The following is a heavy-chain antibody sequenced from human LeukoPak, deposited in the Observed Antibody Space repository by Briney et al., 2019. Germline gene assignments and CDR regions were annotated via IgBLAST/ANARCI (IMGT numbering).Heavy chain of an antibody. Sequence: PGGSLRLSCAASGFTVSSNYMSWVRQAPGKGLEWVSAISGSGGSTYYADSVKGRFTISRDNSKNTLYLQMNSLRAEDTAVYYCANRQIAAAGADYWGQGTLVTVSS. CDR3: ANRQIAAAGADY. V-gene: IGHV3-23*01. CDR2: ISGSGGST. J-gene: IGHJ4*02. D-gene: IGHD6-13*01. CDR1: GFTVSSNY.